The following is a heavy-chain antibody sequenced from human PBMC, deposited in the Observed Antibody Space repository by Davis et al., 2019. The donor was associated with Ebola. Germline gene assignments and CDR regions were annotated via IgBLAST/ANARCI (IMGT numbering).Heavy chain of an antibody. D-gene: IGHD6-6*01. CDR2: IYPGDSDT. CDR1: GYSFTSYW. V-gene: IGHV5-51*01. Sequence: GGSLRLSCKGSGYSFTSYWIGWVRQMPGKGLEWMGIIYPGDSDTRYSPSFQGQVTISADKSISTAYLQWSSLKASDTAMYYCARHPISYSSSSSYYYYGMDVWGQGTTVTVSS. CDR3: ARHPISYSSSSSYYYYGMDV. J-gene: IGHJ6*02.